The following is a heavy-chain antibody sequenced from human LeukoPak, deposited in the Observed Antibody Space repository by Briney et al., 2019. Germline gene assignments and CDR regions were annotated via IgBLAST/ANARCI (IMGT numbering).Heavy chain of an antibody. J-gene: IGHJ4*02. CDR3: ARGPRNWGFDDY. Sequence: ASVKVSCKASGYTFTSYHLHWVRQAPGQGLEWMGIINPSGGGTNYAQKFQGRVTMTRNTSISTAYMELSSLRSEDTAVYYCARGPRNWGFDDYWGQGTLVTVSS. V-gene: IGHV1-46*01. CDR1: GYTFTSYH. D-gene: IGHD7-27*01. CDR2: INPSGGGT.